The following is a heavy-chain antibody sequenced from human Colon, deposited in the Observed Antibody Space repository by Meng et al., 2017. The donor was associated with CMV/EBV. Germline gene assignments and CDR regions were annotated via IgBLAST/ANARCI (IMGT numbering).Heavy chain of an antibody. CDR1: GGSISSSSYY. CDR3: ARVGCSSTSCYYYYYGMDV. CDR2: IYYSGST. Sequence: SETLSLTCTVSGGSISSSSYYWGWIRQPPGKGLEWIGSIYYSGSTYYNPSLKSRVTISVDTSKNQFSLKLSSVTAADTAVYYCARVGCSSTSCYYYYYGMDVWGQGTTVTVSS. J-gene: IGHJ6*02. D-gene: IGHD2-2*01. V-gene: IGHV4-39*07.